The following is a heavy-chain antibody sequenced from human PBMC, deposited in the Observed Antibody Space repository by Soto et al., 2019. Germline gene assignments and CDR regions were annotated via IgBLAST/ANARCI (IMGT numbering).Heavy chain of an antibody. CDR2: LYYGGST. CDR3: ARQLPVGATSWFDP. D-gene: IGHD1-26*01. Sequence: SETLSLTCSVSGGSINSDDSFWGWVRQSPGKGLEWIGSLYYGGSTFYNPSLKSRVTISLDTSKNQFSLRLTSVTAADTAIYYCARQLPVGATSWFDPWGQGTLVTVAS. V-gene: IGHV4-39*01. CDR1: GGSINSDDSF. J-gene: IGHJ5*02.